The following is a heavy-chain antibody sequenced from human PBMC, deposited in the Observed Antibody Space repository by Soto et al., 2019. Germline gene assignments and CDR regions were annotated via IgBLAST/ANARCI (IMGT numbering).Heavy chain of an antibody. V-gene: IGHV3-30*18. Sequence: VQLVESGGGVVQPGRSLRLSCAASGFTFSSYGMHWVRQAPGKGLEWVAVISYDGSNKYYADSVKGRFTISRDNSKNTLYLQMNSLRAEDTAVYYCAKDRSDSSGYTDYWGQGTLVTVSS. J-gene: IGHJ4*02. D-gene: IGHD3-22*01. CDR3: AKDRSDSSGYTDY. CDR1: GFTFSSYG. CDR2: ISYDGSNK.